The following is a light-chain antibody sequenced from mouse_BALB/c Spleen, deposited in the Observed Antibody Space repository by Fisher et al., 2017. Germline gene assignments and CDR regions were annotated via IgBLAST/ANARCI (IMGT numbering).Light chain of an antibody. J-gene: IGKJ1*01. V-gene: IGKV4-55*01. Sequence: IVMTQTPAIMSASPGEKVTMTCSASSSVSYMYWYQQKPGSSPRLLIYDTSNLASGVPARFSGSGSGTSYSLTISRMEAEDAATYYCQQRSSYPPTWTFGGGTKLEIK. CDR3: QQRSSYPPTWT. CDR1: SSVSY. CDR2: DTS.